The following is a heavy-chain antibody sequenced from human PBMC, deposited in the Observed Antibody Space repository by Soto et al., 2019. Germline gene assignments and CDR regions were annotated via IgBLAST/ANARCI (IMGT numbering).Heavy chain of an antibody. D-gene: IGHD4-4*01. V-gene: IGHV3-53*01. J-gene: IGHJ4*02. Sequence: GGSLRLSCAACGFTFCSYAMHWVRQAPGKGLEWVSVIYSGGSTYYADSVKGRFTISRDNSKNTLYLQMNSLRAEDTAVYYCARAWPVSRSCWGQGTLVTVSS. CDR2: IYSGGST. CDR1: GFTFCSYA. CDR3: ARAWPVSRSC.